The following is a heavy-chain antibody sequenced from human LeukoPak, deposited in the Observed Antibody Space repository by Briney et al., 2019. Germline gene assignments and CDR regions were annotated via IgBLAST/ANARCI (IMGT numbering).Heavy chain of an antibody. CDR2: ISSSSYTI. D-gene: IGHD3-10*01. V-gene: IGHV3-48*04. Sequence: GGSLRLSCAASGFTFSSYSMNWVRQAPGKGLEWVSYISSSSYTIYCADSVKGRFTISRDNAKNSLYLQMNSLRAEDTAVYYCASGAITERTGLLWFGDPDWFDPWGQGTLVTVSS. CDR1: GFTFSSYS. J-gene: IGHJ5*02. CDR3: ASGAITERTGLLWFGDPDWFDP.